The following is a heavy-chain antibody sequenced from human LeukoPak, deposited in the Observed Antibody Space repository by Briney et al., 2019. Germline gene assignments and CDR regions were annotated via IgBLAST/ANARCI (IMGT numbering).Heavy chain of an antibody. Sequence: GGSLRLSCAASGFTFSNYGMHWVRQAPGKGLEWVAVIWFDGSNKFYADSVKGRFTISRDNSKNTLYLQMNGLRAEDTAVYYCGRDRLGYCSGGSCYSAYDGFDIWGQGTMVTVSS. J-gene: IGHJ3*02. V-gene: IGHV3-33*01. D-gene: IGHD2-15*01. CDR3: GRDRLGYCSGGSCYSAYDGFDI. CDR2: IWFDGSNK. CDR1: GFTFSNYG.